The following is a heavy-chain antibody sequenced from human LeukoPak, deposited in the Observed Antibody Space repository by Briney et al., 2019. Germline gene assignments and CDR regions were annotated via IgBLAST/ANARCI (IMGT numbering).Heavy chain of an antibody. V-gene: IGHV3-48*03. J-gene: IGHJ4*02. Sequence: PGGSLRLSCAVSGFSFSVYEMHWVRQAPGKGLEWISDISSSGTTTYYADSVKGRFTISRDNAKNSLYLQMNSLRAEDTAVYYCTTPTVATNFDYWGQGTLVTVSS. CDR1: GFSFSVYE. D-gene: IGHD5-12*01. CDR3: TTPTVATNFDY. CDR2: ISSSGTTT.